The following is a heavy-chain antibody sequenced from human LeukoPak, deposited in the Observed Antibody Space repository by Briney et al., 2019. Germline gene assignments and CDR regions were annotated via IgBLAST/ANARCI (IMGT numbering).Heavy chain of an antibody. J-gene: IGHJ4*02. CDR1: GFTLSSYA. CDR2: VSYDGSNR. V-gene: IGHV3-30*04. Sequence: GGSLRLSCAASGFTLSSYAMHWVRQAPGKGLEWVAVVSYDGSNRFYADSVKGRFTISRDNSKNTLYLQMNSLRAEDTAVYYCARDYGDYVWGSYRRPSYYFDYWGQGILVTVSS. D-gene: IGHD3-16*02. CDR3: ARDYGDYVWGSYRRPSYYFDY.